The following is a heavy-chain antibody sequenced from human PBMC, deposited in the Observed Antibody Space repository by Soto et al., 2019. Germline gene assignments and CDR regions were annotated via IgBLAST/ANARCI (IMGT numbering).Heavy chain of an antibody. Sequence: SETLSLTCAVYGGSFSGYYWSWICQPPGKGLEWIGEINHSGSTNYNPSLKSRVTISVDTSKNQFSLKLSSVTAADTAVYYCARVGRGYSYKYYGMDVWGPGTTVTVSS. CDR3: ARVGRGYSYKYYGMDV. D-gene: IGHD5-18*01. CDR2: INHSGST. V-gene: IGHV4-34*01. CDR1: GGSFSGYY. J-gene: IGHJ6*02.